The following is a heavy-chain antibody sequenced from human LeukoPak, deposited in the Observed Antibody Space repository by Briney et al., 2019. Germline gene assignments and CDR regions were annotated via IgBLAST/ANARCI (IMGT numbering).Heavy chain of an antibody. J-gene: IGHJ3*02. CDR2: IYYSGST. V-gene: IGHV4-59*01. Sequence: SETLSLTCTVSGGSISSYYWSWIRQPPGKGLEWIGYIYYSGSTNYNPSLKSRVTISVDTSKNQFSLKLSSVPAADTAVYYCARDPLRSKSPGAFDIWGQGTMVTVSS. D-gene: IGHD4-17*01. CDR1: GGSISSYY. CDR3: ARDPLRSKSPGAFDI.